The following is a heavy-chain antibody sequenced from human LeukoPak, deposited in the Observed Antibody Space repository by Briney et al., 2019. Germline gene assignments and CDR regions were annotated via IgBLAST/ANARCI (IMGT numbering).Heavy chain of an antibody. CDR2: IYISGGT. V-gene: IGHV4-4*07. CDR1: GGSINNYY. Sequence: SETLSLTCTVSGGSINNYYWSWIRQPAGKGLEWIGRIYISGGTNYNPSLKSRVAMSVDTSKNQFSLKLSSVTAADTAVYYCARVNYYYHYMDVWGKGTTVTVSS. J-gene: IGHJ6*03. CDR3: ARVNYYYHYMDV.